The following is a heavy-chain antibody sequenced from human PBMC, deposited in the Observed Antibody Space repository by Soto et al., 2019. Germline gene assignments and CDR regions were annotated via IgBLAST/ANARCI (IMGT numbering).Heavy chain of an antibody. CDR2: ISSNGGTT. CDR3: ARDGSNILTGYYRFDY. J-gene: IGHJ4*02. V-gene: IGHV3-64*01. D-gene: IGHD3-9*01. Sequence: GGSLRLSCAASGFTLSTYTMHWVRQAPGKGLEYVSGISSNGGTTYYANSVKGRFTISRDNSKNTLYLQMGSLRAEDTAVYYCARDGSNILTGYYRFDYWGQGTLVTVSS. CDR1: GFTLSTYT.